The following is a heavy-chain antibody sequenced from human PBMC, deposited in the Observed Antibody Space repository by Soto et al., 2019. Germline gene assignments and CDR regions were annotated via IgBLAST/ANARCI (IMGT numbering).Heavy chain of an antibody. CDR2: IYWDDDK. J-gene: IGHJ4*02. CDR3: AHRESRYGNWAMGYLAS. D-gene: IGHD7-27*01. CDR1: GFSLTTSGVG. V-gene: IGHV2-5*02. Sequence: QITLKESGPTRVRPTQTLALTCTFSGFSLTTSGVGVGWIRKTPGKALEWLAVIYWDDDKRYSPSLKSRLTTTKTTPKFRGVLKRAELAPGDPANFFWAHRESRYGNWAMGYLASGGQEPLFTVS.